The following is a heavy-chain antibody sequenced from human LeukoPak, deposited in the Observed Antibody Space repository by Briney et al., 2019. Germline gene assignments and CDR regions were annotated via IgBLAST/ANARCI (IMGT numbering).Heavy chain of an antibody. V-gene: IGHV3-11*06. CDR3: ARDGAADDFWSGYYVDY. D-gene: IGHD3-3*01. J-gene: IGHJ4*02. Sequence: GGSLRLSCAASGFTFSDYYMSWIRQAPGKGLEWVSYISGSSSYTNYADSVKGRFTISRDNAKNSLYLQMNSLRAEDTAVYYCARDGAADDFWSGYYVDYWGQGTLVTVSS. CDR2: ISGSSSYT. CDR1: GFTFSDYY.